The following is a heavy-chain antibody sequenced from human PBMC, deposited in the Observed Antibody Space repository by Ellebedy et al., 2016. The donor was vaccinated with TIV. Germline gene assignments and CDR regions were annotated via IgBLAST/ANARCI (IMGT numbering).Heavy chain of an antibody. CDR1: GYTFSSYG. D-gene: IGHD1-26*01. CDR3: GRDGGQGVGAVGY. Sequence: AASVKVSCKASGYTFSSYGITWVRQAPGQGLEWMGWISVYNDNTNYAQKLQGRVTMTTDTSTSTAYMELRSLRSDDTAVYYCGRDGGQGVGAVGYWGQGTLVTVSS. V-gene: IGHV1-18*01. CDR2: ISVYNDNT. J-gene: IGHJ4*02.